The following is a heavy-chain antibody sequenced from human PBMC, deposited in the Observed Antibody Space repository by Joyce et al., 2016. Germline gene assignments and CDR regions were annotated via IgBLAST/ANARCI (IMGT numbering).Heavy chain of an antibody. CDR1: GGSISSISYC. Sequence: QLQLQQSGPGLVKPSETLSLTCTVSGGSISSISYCWGWIRQPPGRGLEWMGNICNSGTTHYSQSLKSRLTSSVHTSKKGFALKLNSVTAADTAVYRCAGLYSSGSKYYFDNWGQGTLVTVSS. D-gene: IGHD6-19*01. CDR2: ICNSGTT. CDR3: AGLYSSGSKYYFDN. V-gene: IGHV4-39*01. J-gene: IGHJ4*02.